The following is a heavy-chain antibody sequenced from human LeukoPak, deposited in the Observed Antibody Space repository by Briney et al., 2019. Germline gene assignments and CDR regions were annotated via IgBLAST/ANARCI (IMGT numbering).Heavy chain of an antibody. CDR2: INPNSGGT. Sequence: GASVKVSCKASGYTFTGYYMHWVRQAPGQGLEWMRWINPNSGGTNYAQKFQGRVTMTRDTSISTAYMELSRLRSDDTAVYYCARVALPHPDWLFSPSGAFDIWGQGTMVTVSS. V-gene: IGHV1-2*02. CDR1: GYTFTGYY. CDR3: ARVALPHPDWLFSPSGAFDI. D-gene: IGHD3-9*01. J-gene: IGHJ3*02.